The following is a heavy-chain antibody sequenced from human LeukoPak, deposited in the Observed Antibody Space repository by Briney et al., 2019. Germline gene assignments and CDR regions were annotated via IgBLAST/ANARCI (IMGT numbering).Heavy chain of an antibody. D-gene: IGHD6-19*01. J-gene: IGHJ4*02. Sequence: GGSLRLSCAASGFTFSSYVMNWVRLAPGKGLEWVSVISTSGGTTYYADSVKGRFTMSRDNSKNTLYLQMNSLRAEDTAVYYCAKQMYTSDWSRGLDYWGQGTLATVSS. V-gene: IGHV3-23*01. CDR2: ISTSGGTT. CDR1: GFTFSSYV. CDR3: AKQMYTSDWSRGLDY.